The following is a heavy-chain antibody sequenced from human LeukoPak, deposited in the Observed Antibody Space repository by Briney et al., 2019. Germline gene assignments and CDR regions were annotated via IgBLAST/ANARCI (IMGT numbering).Heavy chain of an antibody. V-gene: IGHV4-30-4*01. J-gene: IGHJ5*02. Sequence: PSETLSLTCTVSGGSISSGDYYWSWIRQPPGKGLDWIGYIYYSGSTYYNPSLKSRVTISVDTSKNQFSLKLSSVTAADTAVYYCAREALLWFGELSAYNWFDPWGQGTLVTVSS. D-gene: IGHD3-10*01. CDR3: AREALLWFGELSAYNWFDP. CDR1: GGSISSGDYY. CDR2: IYYSGST.